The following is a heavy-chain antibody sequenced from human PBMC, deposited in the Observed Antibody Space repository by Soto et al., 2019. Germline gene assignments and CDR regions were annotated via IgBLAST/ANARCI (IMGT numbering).Heavy chain of an antibody. Sequence: SETLSLTCTVSGGSISSYYWSWIRQPPGKGLEWIGYIYYSGSTNYNPSLKSRVTISADTSKNQFSLKLSSVTAADTAVYYCARTYFDFWSGSHYYYMDVWGKGTTVTVS. J-gene: IGHJ6*03. CDR2: IYYSGST. CDR3: ARTYFDFWSGSHYYYMDV. CDR1: GGSISSYY. V-gene: IGHV4-59*01. D-gene: IGHD3-3*01.